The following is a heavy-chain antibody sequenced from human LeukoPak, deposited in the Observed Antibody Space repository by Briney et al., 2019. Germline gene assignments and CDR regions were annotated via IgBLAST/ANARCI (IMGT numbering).Heavy chain of an antibody. D-gene: IGHD3-22*01. CDR2: FYRGDST. J-gene: IGHJ4*02. Sequence: GGSLRLSCAASGFTVSSSYMYWVRQAPGKGLEWVSFFYRGDSTYYAESVRGRFTISRDNSKNTLYVQVNSLGTEDTAAYYCAKGSYYDSSGSFYFDYWGQGTLVTVSS. CDR3: AKGSYYDSSGSFYFDY. CDR1: GFTVSSSY. V-gene: IGHV3-53*01.